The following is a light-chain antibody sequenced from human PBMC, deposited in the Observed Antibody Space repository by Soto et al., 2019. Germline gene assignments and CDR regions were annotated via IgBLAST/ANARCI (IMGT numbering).Light chain of an antibody. V-gene: IGKV3-20*01. CDR3: QQYMSSVT. CDR1: QSVDTTF. CDR2: GAS. Sequence: EIVLTQSPGSLSLSPGQRATLSCRASQSVDTTFFAWYQKKPGQAPRLLIYGASKRATGIPARCSGSGSGTDFTLIISRLEPEDFAVYYCQQYMSSVTFGQGTKVEIK. J-gene: IGKJ1*01.